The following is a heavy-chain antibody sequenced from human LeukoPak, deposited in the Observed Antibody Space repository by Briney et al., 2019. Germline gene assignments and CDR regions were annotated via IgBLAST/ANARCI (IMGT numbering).Heavy chain of an antibody. J-gene: IGHJ5*02. Sequence: GASVKVSCKASGYTFTSYGISWVRQAPGQGLEWMGWTSAYNGNTNYAQKLQGRVTMTTDTSTSTAYMELRSLRSDDTAVYYCASTNRHDYGDYVTWFDPWGQGTLVTVSS. CDR2: TSAYNGNT. V-gene: IGHV1-18*01. D-gene: IGHD4-17*01. CDR1: GYTFTSYG. CDR3: ASTNRHDYGDYVTWFDP.